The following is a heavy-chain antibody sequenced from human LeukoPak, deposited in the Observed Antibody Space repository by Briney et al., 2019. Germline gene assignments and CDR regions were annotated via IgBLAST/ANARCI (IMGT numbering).Heavy chain of an antibody. V-gene: IGHV1-69*04. CDR2: IIPILGIA. J-gene: IGHJ4*02. Sequence: SVKVSCKASGGTFSSYAISWVRQAPGQGLEWMGRIIPILGIANYAQKFQGRVTMTEDTSTDTAYMELSSLRSEDTAVYYCATTAMVGYHDYWGQGTLVTVSS. CDR1: GGTFSSYA. D-gene: IGHD5-18*01. CDR3: ATTAMVGYHDY.